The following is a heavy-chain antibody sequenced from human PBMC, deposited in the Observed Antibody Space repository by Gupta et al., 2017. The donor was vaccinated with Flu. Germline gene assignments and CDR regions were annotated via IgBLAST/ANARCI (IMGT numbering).Heavy chain of an antibody. CDR1: YA. D-gene: IGHD1-26*01. CDR2: ISGSGGST. V-gene: IGHV3-23*01. Sequence: YAMGWGRQAPGKGLEWVSAISGSGGSTYYADSVKGRFTISRDNSKNTLYLPMNSLRAEDTAVYYCAKDRLGSSGSYYFDYWGQGTLVTVSS. CDR3: AKDRLGSSGSYYFDY. J-gene: IGHJ4*02.